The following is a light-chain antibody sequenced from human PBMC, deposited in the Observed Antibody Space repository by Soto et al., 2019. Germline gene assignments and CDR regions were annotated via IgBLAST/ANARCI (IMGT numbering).Light chain of an antibody. J-gene: IGLJ1*01. V-gene: IGLV2-14*01. CDR1: SSDVGGYNY. CDR2: EVS. Sequence: QSVLTQPASVSGSPGQSITISCTGTSSDVGGYNYVSWYQQHPGKAPKLMIYEVSNRPSGVSNRFSGSKSGNTASLTISGLQDEEEADYYCSSYKSRSTQVFGTGTKVTV. CDR3: SSYKSRSTQV.